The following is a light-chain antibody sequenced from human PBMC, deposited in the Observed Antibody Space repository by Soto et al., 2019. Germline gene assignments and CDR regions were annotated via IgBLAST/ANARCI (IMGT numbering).Light chain of an antibody. CDR3: QKRSNWPWT. CDR2: DAS. Sequence: VLTQSPATLSLSPGDRATLSCRARQSVSSYLAWYQQKPGQAPRLLIYDASNRATGIPDRLSGSGSGTDFTLTISSLEPEDFAVYYCQKRSNWPWTCGQGTKVDI. V-gene: IGKV3-11*01. J-gene: IGKJ1*01. CDR1: QSVSSY.